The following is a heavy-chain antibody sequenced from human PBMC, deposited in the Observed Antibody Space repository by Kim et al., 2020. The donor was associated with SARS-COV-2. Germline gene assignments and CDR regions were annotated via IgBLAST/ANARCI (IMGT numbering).Heavy chain of an antibody. CDR2: IRSKVNGYAT. Sequence: GGSLRLSCGASGFTFSDSAMHWVRRASGKGLEWVGRIRSKVNGYATAYSASVRGRFTISRDDSRNTAYLQMNSLKTEDTAVYYCTRVPGTTLAFLDAFVIWGQETMVAVSS. D-gene: IGHD1-1*01. CDR1: GFTFSDSA. J-gene: IGHJ3*02. CDR3: TRVPGTTLAFLDAFVI. V-gene: IGHV3-73*01.